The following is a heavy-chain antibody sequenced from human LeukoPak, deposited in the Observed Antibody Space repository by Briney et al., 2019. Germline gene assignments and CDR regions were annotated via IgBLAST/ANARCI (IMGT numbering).Heavy chain of an antibody. CDR3: AGVYCSGGSCYSGWFDP. Sequence: PGGSLRLSCAASGFTFSSYEMKWVRQAAGKGLEWVSDISSSGSTIYYADSVKGRFTISRDNAKNSLYLQMNSLRAEDTAVYYCAGVYCSGGSCYSGWFDPLGQGTLVTVSS. D-gene: IGHD2-15*01. V-gene: IGHV3-48*03. CDR2: ISSSGSTI. CDR1: GFTFSSYE. J-gene: IGHJ5*02.